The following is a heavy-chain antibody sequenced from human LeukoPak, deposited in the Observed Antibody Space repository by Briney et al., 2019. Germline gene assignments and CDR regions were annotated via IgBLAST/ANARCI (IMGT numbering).Heavy chain of an antibody. D-gene: IGHD6-13*01. CDR2: ISYDGSNK. J-gene: IGHJ4*02. CDR1: GFTFSSYG. V-gene: IGHV3-30*18. CDR3: AKDQEVPAAGTWGSIDY. Sequence: PGRSLRLSCAASGFTFSSYGMHWVRQAPGKGLEWVAVISYDGSNKYYADSVKGRFTISRDNSKNTLYLQMNSLRAEDTAMYYCAKDQEVPAAGTWGSIDYWGQGTLVTVSS.